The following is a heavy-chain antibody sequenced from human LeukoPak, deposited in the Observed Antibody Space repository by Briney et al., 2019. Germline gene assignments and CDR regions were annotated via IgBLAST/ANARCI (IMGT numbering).Heavy chain of an antibody. J-gene: IGHJ4*02. V-gene: IGHV3-30*02. Sequence: GESLRLSCVASGVSFSTYGMHWVRQDPGKGLEWVAFIQKDGNNKHHADSVKGRFTISRDNSKNTLYLQMNSLRPEDTAVYYCAPGLDFFDYWGQGIPVTVSS. CDR1: GVSFSTYG. CDR3: APGLDFFDY. CDR2: IQKDGNNK.